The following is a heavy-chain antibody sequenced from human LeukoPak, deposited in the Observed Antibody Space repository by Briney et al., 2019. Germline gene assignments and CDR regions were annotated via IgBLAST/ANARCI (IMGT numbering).Heavy chain of an antibody. CDR3: AKDRGSGYHYFDY. CDR2: IYSGGST. V-gene: IGHV3-66*01. J-gene: IGHJ4*02. D-gene: IGHD3-22*01. Sequence: GGSLRLSCAASGFTVSGKYMSWVRQAPGKGLEWVSVIYSGGSTYYADSVNGRFTISRDNSKNTLSLQMNSLRAEDTAVYYCAKDRGSGYHYFDYWGQGTLVTVSS. CDR1: GFTVSGKY.